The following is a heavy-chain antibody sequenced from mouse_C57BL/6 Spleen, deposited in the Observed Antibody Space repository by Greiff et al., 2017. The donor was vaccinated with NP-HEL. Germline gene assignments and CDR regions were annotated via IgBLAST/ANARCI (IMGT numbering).Heavy chain of an antibody. CDR1: GFTFSSYA. CDR2: ISDGGSYT. CDR3: ARDRILRQDYYAMDY. Sequence: EVKLVESGGGLVKPGGSLKLSCAASGFTFSSYAMSWVRQTPEKRLEWVATISDGGSYTYYPDNVKGRFTISRDNAKNNLYLQMSHLKSEDTAMYYCARDRILRQDYYAMDYWGQGTSVTVSS. D-gene: IGHD2-4*01. J-gene: IGHJ4*01. V-gene: IGHV5-4*01.